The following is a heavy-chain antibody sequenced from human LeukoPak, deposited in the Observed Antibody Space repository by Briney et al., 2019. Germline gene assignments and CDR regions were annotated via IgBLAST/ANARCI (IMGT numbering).Heavy chain of an antibody. Sequence: PGGSLRLSCAASGFTFSSYGMHWVRQAPGKGLEWVAVISYDGSNKYYADSVKGRFTISRDNSKNTLYLQMNSLRAEDTAVYYCAKEGGAYCGGDCYPFHYMDVWGKGTTVTISS. D-gene: IGHD2-21*02. J-gene: IGHJ6*03. CDR3: AKEGGAYCGGDCYPFHYMDV. CDR1: GFTFSSYG. CDR2: ISYDGSNK. V-gene: IGHV3-30*18.